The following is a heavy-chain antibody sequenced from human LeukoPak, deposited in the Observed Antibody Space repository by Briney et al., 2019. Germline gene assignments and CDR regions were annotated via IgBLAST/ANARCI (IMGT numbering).Heavy chain of an antibody. V-gene: IGHV3-48*04. CDR1: GFSCSSYS. J-gene: IGHJ6*03. CDR3: ARVQQSPQIQLYYYYMDV. D-gene: IGHD1-1*01. Sequence: PGGSLRLSCVASGFSCSSYSTNWVRQATGKGLEWVSYISSSSSTIYYADSVKGRFTVSRDNAKNSVYLQMNSLRAEDTAVYYCARVQQSPQIQLYYYYMDVWGKGTTVTVSS. CDR2: ISSSSSTI.